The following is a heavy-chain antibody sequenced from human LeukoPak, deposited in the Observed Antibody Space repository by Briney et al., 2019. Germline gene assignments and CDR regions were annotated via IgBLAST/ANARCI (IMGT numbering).Heavy chain of an antibody. CDR3: ARHRGSGYYDY. V-gene: IGHV5-51*01. D-gene: IGHD3-22*01. J-gene: IGHJ4*02. CDR2: IYPGDSDT. CDR1: GYSFTDYW. Sequence: GESLKISWKGSGYSFTDYWIGWVRQMPGKGLEWLGIIYPGDSDTRYSPSFQGQVTVSADRFISTAYLQWSSLKASDTAMYYCARHRGSGYYDYWGQGTLVTVSS.